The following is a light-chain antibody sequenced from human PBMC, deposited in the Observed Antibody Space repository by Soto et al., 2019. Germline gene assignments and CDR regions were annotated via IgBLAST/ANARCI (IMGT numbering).Light chain of an antibody. V-gene: IGLV1-44*01. Sequence: QSVLTQPPSASGTPGQRVTFSCSGSSSNIGSNTVNWYQQLPGTAPKLLIYSNNQRPSGVPDRFSGSKSGTSASLAISGLQPEDEADYYCAAWDDSLSGLVFGGGTKLTVL. CDR1: SSNIGSNT. CDR3: AAWDDSLSGLV. J-gene: IGLJ2*01. CDR2: SNN.